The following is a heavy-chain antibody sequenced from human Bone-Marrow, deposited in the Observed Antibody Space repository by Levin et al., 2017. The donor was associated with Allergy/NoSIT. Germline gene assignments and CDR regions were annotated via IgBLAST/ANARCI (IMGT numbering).Heavy chain of an antibody. CDR2: IYWDNDD. Sequence: KLSGPTLVKPTETLTLTCTFSGFSLSTSGVGVGWIRQAPGKALEWLALIYWDNDDRYNPSLITRLTITKDTAKNQVALRMTNMDPADTATYYCAHRTHTPGRTGSGWFDPWGQGTVVTVSS. J-gene: IGHJ5*02. CDR1: GFSLSTSGVG. V-gene: IGHV2-5*02. D-gene: IGHD1-1*01. CDR3: AHRTHTPGRTGSGWFDP.